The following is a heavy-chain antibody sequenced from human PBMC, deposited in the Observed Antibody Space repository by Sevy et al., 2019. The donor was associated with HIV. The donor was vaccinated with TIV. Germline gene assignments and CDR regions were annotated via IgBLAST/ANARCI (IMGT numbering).Heavy chain of an antibody. Sequence: SETLSLTCTVFGGSISAYYWSWIRQSPGKGLEYIGYIYYTGSTYYNPSLKSRVTISIDTSKNQFSLRLTSVTAADTAMYYWAGAPPVRSGDDSLNWFDPWGQGTLVTVSS. V-gene: IGHV4-59*01. CDR2: IYYTGST. CDR3: AGAPPVRSGDDSLNWFDP. J-gene: IGHJ5*02. D-gene: IGHD5-12*01. CDR1: GGSISAYY.